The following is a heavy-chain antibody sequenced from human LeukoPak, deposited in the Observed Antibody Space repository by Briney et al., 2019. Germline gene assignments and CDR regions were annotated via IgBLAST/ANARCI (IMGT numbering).Heavy chain of an antibody. CDR3: ARLYDFSSGTDY. J-gene: IGHJ4*02. V-gene: IGHV4-59*01. CDR2: IYYSGST. Sequence: SGTLSLTCTVSGGSISSYYWSWIRQPPGKGLEWIGYIYYSGSTNYNPSLKSRVTISVDTSKNQFSLKLSSVTAADTAVYYCARLYDFSSGTDYWGQGTLVTVSS. CDR1: GGSISSYY. D-gene: IGHD3-3*01.